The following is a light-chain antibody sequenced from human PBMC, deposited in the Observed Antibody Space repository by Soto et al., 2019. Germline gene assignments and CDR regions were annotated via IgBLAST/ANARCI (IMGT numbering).Light chain of an antibody. J-gene: IGLJ3*02. CDR2: RNN. V-gene: IGLV1-47*01. CDR3: ATRDDSLSGHWL. CDR1: SSNIGTNY. Sequence: QSVLTQPPSASGTPGQRVTISCSGSSSNIGTNYVYWYQHLPGAAPKLLISRNNQRPSGVPDRFSGSKSGTSASLAISGLRSEDEADYYCATRDDSLSGHWLFGGGTKGPS.